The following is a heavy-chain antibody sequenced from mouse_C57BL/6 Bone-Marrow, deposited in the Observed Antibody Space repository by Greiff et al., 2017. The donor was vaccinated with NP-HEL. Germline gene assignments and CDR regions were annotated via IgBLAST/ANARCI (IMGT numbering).Heavy chain of an antibody. CDR2: ISSGGSYT. D-gene: IGHD3-2*02. J-gene: IGHJ2*01. Sequence: EVMLVESGGDLVKPGGSLKLSCAASGFTFSSYGMSWVRQTPDKRLEWVATISSGGSYTYYPDSVKGRFTISRDNAKNTLYLQMSSLKSEDTAMYYCARRGSSGYLDYWGQGTTLTVSS. V-gene: IGHV5-6*02. CDR1: GFTFSSYG. CDR3: ARRGSSGYLDY.